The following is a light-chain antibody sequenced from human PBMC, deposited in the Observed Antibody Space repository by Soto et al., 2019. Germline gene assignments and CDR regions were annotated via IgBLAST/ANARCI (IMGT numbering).Light chain of an antibody. CDR1: SSDIGAYNF. V-gene: IGLV2-14*03. J-gene: IGLJ2*01. Sequence: HSVLTQPASVSGSPGQSITISCTGTSSDIGAYNFVSWYQQHPDKAPKLMLYDVNIRPSGVSNRFSGSKSGNTASLTISGLQAEDEADYYCTSWTTSTTMIFGGGTKLTVL. CDR3: TSWTTSTTMI. CDR2: DVN.